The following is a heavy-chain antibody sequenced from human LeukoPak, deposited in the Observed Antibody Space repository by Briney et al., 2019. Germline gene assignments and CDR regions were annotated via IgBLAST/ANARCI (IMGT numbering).Heavy chain of an antibody. J-gene: IGHJ4*02. Sequence: PSETLSLTCTVSGGSISSTSYYWGWIRQPPGKGLEWIGVISYSGSTYYNPSLKSRVTISVDTSKNQFSLKLSSVTAADTAVYYCARGLIGARLQGWGQGTLVTVSS. D-gene: IGHD6-6*01. V-gene: IGHV4-39*01. CDR3: ARGLIGARLQG. CDR2: ISYSGST. CDR1: GGSISSTSYY.